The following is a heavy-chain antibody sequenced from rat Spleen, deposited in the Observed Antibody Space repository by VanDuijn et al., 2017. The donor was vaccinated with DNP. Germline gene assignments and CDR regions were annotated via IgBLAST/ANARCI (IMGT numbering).Heavy chain of an antibody. V-gene: IGHV3-1*01. D-gene: IGHD1-1*01. CDR1: GYSITSNY. J-gene: IGHJ1*01. CDR3: ARARQQSPSWYFDF. CDR2: INYIGST. Sequence: EVQLQESGPGLVKPSQSLSLTCSVTGYSITSNYWAWIRQCPGNKMEWMGYINYIGSTGHNPSLRSRIYITRDTTNNQVFLQLTSVTTEDTATYYCARARQQSPSWYFDFRGPGTMVTVSS.